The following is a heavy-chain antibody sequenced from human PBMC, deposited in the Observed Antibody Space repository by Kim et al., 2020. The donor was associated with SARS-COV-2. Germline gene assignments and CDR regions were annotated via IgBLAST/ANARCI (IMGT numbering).Heavy chain of an antibody. CDR3: AGGIDY. CDR2: ISRDGRTT. J-gene: IGHJ4*02. V-gene: IGHV3-74*01. CDR1: GFSFSDYW. Sequence: GGSLRLSCAASGFSFSDYWMHWVHQAPGKGLVWVSRISRDGRTTHYADSVRGRFTITRDNAKNTVYLQMDSLSAEDTAIYYCAGGIDYWGQGTLVTVSS. D-gene: IGHD3-16*01.